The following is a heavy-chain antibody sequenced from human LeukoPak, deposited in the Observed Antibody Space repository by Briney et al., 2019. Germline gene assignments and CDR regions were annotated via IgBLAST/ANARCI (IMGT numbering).Heavy chain of an antibody. J-gene: IGHJ3*02. Sequence: AGGSLRLSCAASGFTFSNYAMTWVRQAPGKGLEWVSGIRGSGGSTYYADSVKGRFTISRDNAKNSLYLQMNSLRAEDTAVYYCARPLSGYCSSTNCYRKSHAFDIWGQGTMVTVSS. CDR2: IRGSGGST. CDR3: ARPLSGYCSSTNCYRKSHAFDI. D-gene: IGHD2-2*01. V-gene: IGHV3-23*01. CDR1: GFTFSNYA.